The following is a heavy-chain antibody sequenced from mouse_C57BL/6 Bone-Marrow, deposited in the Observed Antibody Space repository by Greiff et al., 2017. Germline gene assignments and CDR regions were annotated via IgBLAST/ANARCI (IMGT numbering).Heavy chain of an antibody. D-gene: IGHD1-1*01. Sequence: QVQLQQPGAELVRPGTSVKLSCKASGYTFTSYWMHWVKQRPGQGLEWIGVIDPSDSYTNYNQKFKGKATLTVDTSSSTAYMQLSSLTSEDSAVYYCARCVYYCSSKGYYFDYWVQGTTLTVSS. CDR3: ARCVYYCSSKGYYFDY. CDR2: IDPSDSYT. CDR1: GYTFTSYW. J-gene: IGHJ2*01. V-gene: IGHV1-59*01.